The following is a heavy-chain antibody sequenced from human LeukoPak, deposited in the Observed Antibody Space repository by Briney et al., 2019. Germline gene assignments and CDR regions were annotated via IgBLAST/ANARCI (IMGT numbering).Heavy chain of an antibody. CDR1: GGSISSYY. D-gene: IGHD3-16*01. V-gene: IGHV4-59*01. CDR3: ARDLGSRYSNWFDP. CDR2: IYYSGST. Sequence: PSETLSLTCTVSGGSISSYYWSWIRQPPGKGLEWIGYIYYSGSTNYNPSIKSQVTISVDTSKNQFSLKLSSVTAADTAVYYCARDLGSRYSNWFDPWGQGTLVTVSS. J-gene: IGHJ5*02.